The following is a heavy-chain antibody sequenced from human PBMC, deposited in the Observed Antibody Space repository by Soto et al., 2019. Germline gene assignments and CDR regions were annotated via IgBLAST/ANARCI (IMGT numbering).Heavy chain of an antibody. V-gene: IGHV1-69*12. CDR1: GGTFSSYA. Sequence: QVQLVQSGAEVKKPGSSVKVSCKASGGTFSSYAISWVRQAPGQGLEWMGGIIPIFGTANYAQKFQGRVTITADESTSTADMELGSLRSEDTAVYYWARDQGPITMPNYGMDVWGQGTTVTVSS. CDR2: IIPIFGTA. J-gene: IGHJ6*02. CDR3: ARDQGPITMPNYGMDV. D-gene: IGHD3-10*01.